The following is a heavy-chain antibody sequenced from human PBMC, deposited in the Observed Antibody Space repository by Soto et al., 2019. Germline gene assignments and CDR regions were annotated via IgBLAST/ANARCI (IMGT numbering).Heavy chain of an antibody. J-gene: IGHJ5*02. CDR2: IKHDASDE. Sequence: EVQLVESGGGLVQPGVSLRLSCEASGFTFSTDWMNWVRQAPGKGLEWVANIKHDASDEYYVDSVKGRFTISRDNGKSSLYLQMSGLRAEDTAVYYCVRDVYGWGSFGTWGQGTLVTVSS. CDR1: GFTFSTDW. CDR3: VRDVYGWGSFGT. D-gene: IGHD3-10*01. V-gene: IGHV3-7*01.